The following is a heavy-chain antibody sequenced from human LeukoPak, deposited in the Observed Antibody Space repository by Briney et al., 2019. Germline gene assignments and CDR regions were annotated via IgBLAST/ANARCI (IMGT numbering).Heavy chain of an antibody. V-gene: IGHV4-39*01. Sequence: SETLSLTCTVSGGPISSSSYYWGWIRQPPGKGLEWIGSIYYSGSTYYNPSLKSRVTISVDTSKNQFSLKLSSVTAADTAVYYCARTYYDILTGYFLFDYWGQGTLVTVSS. CDR2: IYYSGST. J-gene: IGHJ4*02. CDR3: ARTYYDILTGYFLFDY. CDR1: GGPISSSSYY. D-gene: IGHD3-9*01.